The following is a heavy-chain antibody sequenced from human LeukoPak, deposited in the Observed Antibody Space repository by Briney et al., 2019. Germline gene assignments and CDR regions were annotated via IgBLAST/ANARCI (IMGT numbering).Heavy chain of an antibody. D-gene: IGHD3-9*01. CDR1: GYTFISYG. CDR3: ARMILLLGDVLTVPPRGFDY. J-gene: IGHJ4*02. V-gene: IGHV1-18*01. CDR2: IFTYNGDT. Sequence: GASVKVSCKASGYTFISYGISWVRQAPGQGLEWVGWIFTYNGDTKYEKKLQGRVTMTTDTSTSTAYMELRSLRSDDTAVYYCARMILLLGDVLTVPPRGFDYWGQGTLVTVSS.